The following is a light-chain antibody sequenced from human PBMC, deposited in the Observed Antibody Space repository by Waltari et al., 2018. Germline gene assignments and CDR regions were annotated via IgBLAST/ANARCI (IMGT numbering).Light chain of an antibody. V-gene: IGLV1-44*01. CDR1: SSNIGSNT. CDR3: AAWDDSLNGPV. Sequence: QSVLTQPPSASGTPGQRVTISCSGSSSNIGSNTVNWYQQLPGTAPKLLIYSNNQRPSGVPDRFSGSQSGTSASLAIRGLQSEDEADYYCAAWDDSLNGPVFGGGTKLTVL. J-gene: IGLJ3*02. CDR2: SNN.